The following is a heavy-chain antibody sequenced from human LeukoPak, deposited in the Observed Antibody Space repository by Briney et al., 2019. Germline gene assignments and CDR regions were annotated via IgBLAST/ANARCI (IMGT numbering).Heavy chain of an antibody. CDR1: GFSLSTTGLR. D-gene: IGHD3-10*01. V-gene: IGHV2-70*04. CDR3: ARTLYFFYSGSSPFDY. CDR2: TDWDDDK. J-gene: IGHJ4*02. Sequence: GPALVKPTQTHTLTCTFSGFSLSTTGLRVNWIRQPPGKALGWPASTDWDDDKYYSTSLKTRLTISKETSKNQVVLTMTNMDPVDTATYYCARTLYFFYSGSSPFDYWGQGTLVTVSS.